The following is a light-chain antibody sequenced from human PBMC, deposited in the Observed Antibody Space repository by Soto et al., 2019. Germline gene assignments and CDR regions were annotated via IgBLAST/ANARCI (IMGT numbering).Light chain of an antibody. CDR3: QQYGSSSYT. CDR2: GSS. Sequence: EVVLTQSPGTLSLSPGERATLSCRASQSVSNNYLAWYQQKPGQSPKLLIFGSSDRATGIPDRFSGSGSGTDFTLTIISLEPEDFAVYYCQQYGSSSYTFGQGTQFEIK. J-gene: IGKJ2*01. CDR1: QSVSNNY. V-gene: IGKV3-20*01.